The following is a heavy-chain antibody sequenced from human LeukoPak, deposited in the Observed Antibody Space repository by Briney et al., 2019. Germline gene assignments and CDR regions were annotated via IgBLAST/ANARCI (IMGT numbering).Heavy chain of an antibody. CDR3: AKAQGPTPYYYGMDV. CDR2: ISGSGGST. CDR1: GFTFSSYS. V-gene: IGHV3-23*01. J-gene: IGHJ6*02. Sequence: PGGSLRLSCAASGFTFSSYSMNWVRQAPGKGLEWVSAISGSGGSTYYADSVKGRFTISRDNSKNTLYLQMNSLRAEDTAVYYCAKAQGPTPYYYGMDVWGQGTTVIVSS.